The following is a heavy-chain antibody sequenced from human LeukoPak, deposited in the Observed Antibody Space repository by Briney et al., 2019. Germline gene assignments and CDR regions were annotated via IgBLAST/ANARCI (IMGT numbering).Heavy chain of an antibody. CDR3: ARVVVVAATGRDYYYYGMDA. Sequence: SETLSLTCTVSGGSISSYYWSWIRQPPGKGLEWIGYIYYSGSTNYNPPLKSRVTISVDTSKNQFSLKLSSVTAADTAVYYCARVVVVAATGRDYYYYGMDAWGQGTTVTVSS. D-gene: IGHD2-15*01. CDR2: IYYSGST. V-gene: IGHV4-59*01. CDR1: GGSISSYY. J-gene: IGHJ6*02.